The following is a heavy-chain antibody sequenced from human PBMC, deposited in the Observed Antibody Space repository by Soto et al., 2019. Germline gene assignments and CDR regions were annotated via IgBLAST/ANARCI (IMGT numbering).Heavy chain of an antibody. Sequence: ASVKVSCKASGYTFTGYYMHWVRQAPGQGLEWMGWINPNSGGTNYAQKFQGWVTMTRDTSISTAYVELSRLRSDDTAVYYCARAGIAARPPYYYGMDVWGQGTTVTVSS. D-gene: IGHD6-6*01. CDR1: GYTFTGYY. CDR2: INPNSGGT. V-gene: IGHV1-2*04. CDR3: ARAGIAARPPYYYGMDV. J-gene: IGHJ6*02.